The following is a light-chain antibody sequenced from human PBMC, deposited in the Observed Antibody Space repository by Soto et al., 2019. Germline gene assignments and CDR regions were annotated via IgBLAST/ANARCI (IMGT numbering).Light chain of an antibody. J-gene: IGLJ1*01. Sequence: QSALTQPASVYGSPGQSITISCTGTSSDIGAYNSVSWYQQHPGKAPKLMIYEVSNRPSGVSNRFSASKSGNTASLTISGLQAEDEADYYCSSRTTSNPYVFGTGTKLTVL. CDR3: SSRTTSNPYV. CDR1: SSDIGAYNS. V-gene: IGLV2-14*01. CDR2: EVS.